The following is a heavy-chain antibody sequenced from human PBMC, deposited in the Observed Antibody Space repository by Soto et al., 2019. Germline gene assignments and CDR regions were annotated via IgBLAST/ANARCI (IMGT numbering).Heavy chain of an antibody. J-gene: IGHJ6*02. CDR3: ARDRLDYYYDSSGNPYYYYYGMDV. D-gene: IGHD3-22*01. CDR1: GGTFSSYA. V-gene: IGHV1-69*01. CDR2: IIPIFGTA. Sequence: QVQLVQSGAEVKKPGSSVKVSCKASGGTFSSYAISWVRQAPGQGLEWMGGIIPIFGTANYAQKFQGRVTITADESTSTAYMELSSLRSEDTAVYYCARDRLDYYYDSSGNPYYYYYGMDVWGQGTTVTVSS.